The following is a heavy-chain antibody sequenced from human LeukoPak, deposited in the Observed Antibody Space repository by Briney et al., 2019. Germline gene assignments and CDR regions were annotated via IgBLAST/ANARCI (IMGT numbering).Heavy chain of an antibody. CDR2: INPSGGST. V-gene: IGHV1-46*01. CDR1: GYTFTSYY. J-gene: IGHJ3*02. Sequence: ASVKVSCKASGYTFTSYYMHWVRQAPGQGLEWMGIINPSGGSTSYAQKFQGRVTMTRDTSTSTVYMELCSLRSEDTAVYYCARDSVARIRNSGFDIWGQGTMVTVSS. D-gene: IGHD3-10*01. CDR3: ARDSVARIRNSGFDI.